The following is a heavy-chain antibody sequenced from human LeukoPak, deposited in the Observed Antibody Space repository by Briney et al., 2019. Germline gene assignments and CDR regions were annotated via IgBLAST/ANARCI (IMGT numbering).Heavy chain of an antibody. V-gene: IGHV3-30*01. J-gene: IGHJ6*01. CDR2: ISYDGSNK. Sequence: GGSRRLACAAAAFTFSSYAMHWVRQAPGKVLEWEAFISYDGSNKYYADSREDPFTIYRENSKHTLYLQMNRLRAEETAVYYCAKEIGYCSSTSCYDYYYGMDVWGQGTTVTVSS. CDR3: AKEIGYCSSTSCYDYYYGMDV. D-gene: IGHD2-2*01. CDR1: AFTFSSYA.